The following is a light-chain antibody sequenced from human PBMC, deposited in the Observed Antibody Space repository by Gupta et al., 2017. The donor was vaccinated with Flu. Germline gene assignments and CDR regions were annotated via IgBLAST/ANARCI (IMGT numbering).Light chain of an antibody. Sequence: SPGKTASIPCSGDRLGDKYASWYQQKTGQSPVLVIYQNTQRPSGIPDRFSGSNSGNTATLTISGTQAMDEADYYCQARDSSTEVFGTGTKVTVL. CDR1: RLGDKY. CDR3: QARDSSTEV. CDR2: QNT. V-gene: IGLV3-1*01. J-gene: IGLJ1*01.